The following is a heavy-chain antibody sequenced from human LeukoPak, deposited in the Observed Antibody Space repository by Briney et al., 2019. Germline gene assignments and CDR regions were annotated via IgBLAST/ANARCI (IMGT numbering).Heavy chain of an antibody. CDR2: INTNTGNP. V-gene: IGHV7-4-1*02. Sequence: GASVKVSCKASGYTLTSYAMNWVRQAPGQGLEWMGWINTNTGNPMYAQGFTGRFVFSLDMSVSTAYLQISSLKAEDTAVYYCARVDSSGYSLQHWGQGTLVTVSS. CDR1: GYTLTSYA. CDR3: ARVDSSGYSLQH. D-gene: IGHD3-22*01. J-gene: IGHJ1*01.